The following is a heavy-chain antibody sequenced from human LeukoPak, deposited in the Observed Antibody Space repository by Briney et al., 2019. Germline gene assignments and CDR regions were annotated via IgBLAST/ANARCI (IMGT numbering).Heavy chain of an antibody. J-gene: IGHJ2*01. CDR2: ISSSSSYI. D-gene: IGHD3-16*01. Sequence: GVSLRLSCAASGFTFSSYWMHWVRQAPGKGLVWVSSISSSSSYIYHADSVKGRFTISRDNAKNSLYLQMNSLRAEDTAVYYCARCPTLDQLLIPNWYFDLWGRGTLVTVSS. CDR3: ARCPTLDQLLIPNWYFDL. V-gene: IGHV3-21*01. CDR1: GFTFSSYW.